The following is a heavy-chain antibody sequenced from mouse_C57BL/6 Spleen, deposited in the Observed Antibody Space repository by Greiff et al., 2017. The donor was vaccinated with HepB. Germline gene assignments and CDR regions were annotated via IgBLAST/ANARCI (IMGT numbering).Heavy chain of an antibody. CDR3: ARMYYGSSYAMYY. Sequence: EVKLVDSGGGLVKPGGSLKLSCAASGFTFSSYAMSWVRQTPEKRLEWVATISDGGSYTYYPDNVKGRFTITRDTAKNNLYLQLSHLKSEDTAMYDCARMYYGSSYAMYYWGEVTSVTVSS. CDR2: ISDGGSYT. CDR1: GFTFSSYA. V-gene: IGHV5-4*03. D-gene: IGHD1-1*01. J-gene: IGHJ4*01.